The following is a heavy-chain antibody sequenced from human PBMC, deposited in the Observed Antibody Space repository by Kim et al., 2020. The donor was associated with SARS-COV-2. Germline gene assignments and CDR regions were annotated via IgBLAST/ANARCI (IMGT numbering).Heavy chain of an antibody. D-gene: IGHD2-2*01. V-gene: IGHV3-74*01. Sequence: GGSLRLSCVASGFTFTTYWMQWARRVPGKGLEWVSHINGDGTIATYADSVRGRFTISRDNGENMFFLEMNNLRLEDTATYYCARGCGTSCSGTDHWGQGIMVTVSS. CDR3: ARGCGTSCSGTDH. J-gene: IGHJ4*02. CDR2: INGDGTIA. CDR1: GFTFTTYW.